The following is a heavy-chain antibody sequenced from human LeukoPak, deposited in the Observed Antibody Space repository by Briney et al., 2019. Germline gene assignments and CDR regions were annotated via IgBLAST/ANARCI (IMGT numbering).Heavy chain of an antibody. D-gene: IGHD3-22*01. CDR1: GGSFSGYY. V-gene: IGHV4-34*01. Sequence: ASETLSLTCAVYGGSFSGYYWSWIRQPPGKGLEWIGGINHSGSTNYNPSLKSRVTISVDTSKNQFSLKLSSVTAADTAVYYCARTRSSGYLTFDYWGQGILVTVSS. CDR2: INHSGST. J-gene: IGHJ4*02. CDR3: ARTRSSGYLTFDY.